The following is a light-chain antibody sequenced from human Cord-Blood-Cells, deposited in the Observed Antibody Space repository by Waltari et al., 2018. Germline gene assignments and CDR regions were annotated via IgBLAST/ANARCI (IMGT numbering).Light chain of an antibody. CDR3: SSYTSSSTL. CDR1: SSDVGGYNY. Sequence: QSALPQPASVSGSPGQSITIPCTGTSSDVGGYNYVSWYQQHPGKAPKLMIYDVSNRPSGVSNRFSGSKSGNTASLTISGLQAEDEADYYCSSYTSSSTLFGGGTKLTVL. V-gene: IGLV2-14*01. J-gene: IGLJ2*01. CDR2: DVS.